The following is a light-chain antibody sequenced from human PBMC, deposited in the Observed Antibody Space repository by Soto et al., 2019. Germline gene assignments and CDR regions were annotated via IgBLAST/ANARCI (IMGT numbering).Light chain of an antibody. J-gene: IGKJ3*01. Sequence: DIVMTQSPLSLPVTPGEPASISCRSSQSLLHSNGYNYLDWYLQKPGQSPQLLIYLGSNRASGVPDRFSGSGSGTDFTLKISRVEAEDVGVYYGMQALQTPPVTFGRGTEVDIK. CDR3: MQALQTPPVT. CDR1: QSLLHSNGYNY. CDR2: LGS. V-gene: IGKV2-28*01.